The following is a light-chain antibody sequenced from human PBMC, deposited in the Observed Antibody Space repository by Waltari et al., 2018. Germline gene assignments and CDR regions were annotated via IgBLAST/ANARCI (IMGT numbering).Light chain of an antibody. J-gene: IGLJ2*01. CDR3: QAWDTNTEDV. V-gene: IGLV3-1*01. Sequence: SYDLSQPPSVTVSPGQTASITCSGDKLGEKYVCWYQQKSGQSPVLVIFQDSKRPSGLPERFSGSTSGNTATLTISGTQPLDEGDYYCQAWDTNTEDVFGGGTRLTVL. CDR2: QDS. CDR1: KLGEKY.